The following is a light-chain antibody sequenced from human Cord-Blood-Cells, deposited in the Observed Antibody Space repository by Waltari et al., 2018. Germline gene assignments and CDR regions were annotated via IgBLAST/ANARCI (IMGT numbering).Light chain of an antibody. Sequence: EIVLTQSPATLSLSPGERATLSCRASQSVSSYLAWYQQKPGQAPRLLIYDASNRATGIPARFSGSGSGTDFTLTISSLEPEDFAVYYCQQLSNWLTFGPGTKVDIK. CDR2: DAS. CDR1: QSVSSY. J-gene: IGKJ3*01. CDR3: QQLSNWLT. V-gene: IGKV3-11*01.